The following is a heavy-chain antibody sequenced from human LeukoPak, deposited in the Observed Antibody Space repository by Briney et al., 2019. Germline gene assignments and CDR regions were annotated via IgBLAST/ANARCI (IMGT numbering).Heavy chain of an antibody. J-gene: IGHJ6*02. CDR2: LSGSGDST. D-gene: IGHD5-18*01. CDR1: GFTFSSYA. Sequence: GGSLRLSCAASGFTFSSYAMHWVRQAPGKGLEWVSSLSGSGDSTYYSDSVKGRFTMSRDNSKNTLYLQMNSLRAEDTAVYYCAKAGRDSGMVTAYYYGMDVWGQGTTVTVSS. CDR3: AKAGRDSGMVTAYYYGMDV. V-gene: IGHV3-23*01.